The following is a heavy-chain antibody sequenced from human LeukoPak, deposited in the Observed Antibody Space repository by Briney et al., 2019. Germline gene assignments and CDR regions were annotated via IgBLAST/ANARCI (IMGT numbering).Heavy chain of an antibody. Sequence: GGSLRLSCAASGFTFSSYGMHWVRQAPGKGLEWVAVIWYDGSNKYYADSVKGRFTISRDNSKNTLYLQMNSLRAEDTAVYYCARAVTTSYYYYYYGMDVWGQGTTVTASS. CDR1: GFTFSSYG. J-gene: IGHJ6*02. V-gene: IGHV3-33*01. CDR3: ARAVTTSYYYYYYGMDV. D-gene: IGHD4-17*01. CDR2: IWYDGSNK.